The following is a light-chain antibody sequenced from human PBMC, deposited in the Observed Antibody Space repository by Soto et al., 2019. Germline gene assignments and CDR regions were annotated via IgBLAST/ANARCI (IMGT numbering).Light chain of an antibody. Sequence: IVLTQSPGTLSLSPGERATLSCRASQSVSSASFAWYQQKPGQPLRLLIYAAASRATGIPDRFSGSVSATDFTLTISILEPEDFAVYYCQQYGDSPPTFGRGTKVEIK. J-gene: IGKJ2*01. V-gene: IGKV3-20*01. CDR1: QSVSSAS. CDR2: AAA. CDR3: QQYGDSPPT.